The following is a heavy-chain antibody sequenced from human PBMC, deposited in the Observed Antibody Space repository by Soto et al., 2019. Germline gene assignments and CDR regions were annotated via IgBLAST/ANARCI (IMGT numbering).Heavy chain of an antibody. V-gene: IGHV4-31*03. CDR2: IYYSGST. CDR1: GGSISSGGYY. CDR3: ARGMVFNYFDY. J-gene: IGHJ4*02. Sequence: SETLSLTCTVSGGSISSGGYYWSWIRQHPGKGLEWIGYIYYSGSTYYNPSLKSRVTISVDTSKNQFSLKLSSVTAADTAVYYCARGMVFNYFDYWGQGTLVTVSS. D-gene: IGHD3-22*01.